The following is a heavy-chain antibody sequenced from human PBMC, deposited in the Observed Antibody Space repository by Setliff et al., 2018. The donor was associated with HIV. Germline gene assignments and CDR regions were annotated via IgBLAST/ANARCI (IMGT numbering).Heavy chain of an antibody. CDR1: GGTFSSYG. V-gene: IGHV1-69*13. CDR3: ARPAVLISTDYYYYMDV. J-gene: IGHJ6*02. Sequence: SVKVSCKSSGGTFSSYGVTWVRLAPGQGLEWMGGVIPLFGTEKVAQKFQGRVTITADESTNTAYMELSSLRSEDTAIYYCARPAVLISTDYYYYMDVWGQGTTVTVSS. CDR2: VIPLFGTE. D-gene: IGHD6-19*01.